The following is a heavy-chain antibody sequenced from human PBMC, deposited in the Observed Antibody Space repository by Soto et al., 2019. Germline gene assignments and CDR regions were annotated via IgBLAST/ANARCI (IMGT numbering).Heavy chain of an antibody. CDR1: GFTFSSYA. CDR3: AREIGPKAGGAFDI. V-gene: IGHV3-30-3*01. CDR2: ISYDGSNK. J-gene: IGHJ3*02. D-gene: IGHD6-13*01. Sequence: PGGSLRLSCAASGFTFSSYAMHWVRQAPGKGLEWVAVISYDGSNKYYADSVKGRFTISRDNSKNTLYLQMNSLRAEDTAVYYCAREIGPKAGGAFDISGQGTMVTVSS.